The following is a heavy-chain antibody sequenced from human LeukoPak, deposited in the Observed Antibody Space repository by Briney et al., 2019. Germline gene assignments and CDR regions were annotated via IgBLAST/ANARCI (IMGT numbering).Heavy chain of an antibody. CDR1: GYTFTSYA. J-gene: IGHJ6*02. CDR3: ARAAECSGGSCYYYYGMDV. CDR2: INAGNGST. D-gene: IGHD2-15*01. Sequence: ASVKVSCKASGYTFTSYAMHWVRQAPGQRLEWMGWINAGNGSTKYSQKFQGRVTITRDTSASTAYMELSSLRSEDTAVYYCARAAECSGGSCYYYYGMDVWGQGTTVTVSS. V-gene: IGHV1-3*01.